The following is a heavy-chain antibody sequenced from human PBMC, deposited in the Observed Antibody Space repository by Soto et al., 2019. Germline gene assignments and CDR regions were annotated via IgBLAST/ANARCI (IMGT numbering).Heavy chain of an antibody. J-gene: IGHJ4*02. V-gene: IGHV3-74*03. Sequence: GGSLRLSCAASGFPFSSQWMYWVRQSPGKGPVWVSYINSDGSRIAYADSVKGRFTISRDNAKNTLYLQMNSLRVEDTAVYYCVRDIRWGRGTLVTVSS. CDR2: INSDGSRI. CDR1: GFPFSSQW. CDR3: VRDIR.